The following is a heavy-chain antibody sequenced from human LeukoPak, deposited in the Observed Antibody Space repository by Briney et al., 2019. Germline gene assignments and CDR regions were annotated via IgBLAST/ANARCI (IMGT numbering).Heavy chain of an antibody. V-gene: IGHV3-23*01. J-gene: IGHJ4*02. CDR1: GFTFSIYD. CDR3: VRMVSGDS. Sequence: GESLRLSCAVSGFTFSIYDMNCVRQAPGKGPEWVTTISASGIHIYYADSAKGRFTISRDNSRNTLELQMNSLRGEDTAVYYCVRMVSGDSWGQGTLVTVTS. D-gene: IGHD2-8*01. CDR2: ISASGIHI.